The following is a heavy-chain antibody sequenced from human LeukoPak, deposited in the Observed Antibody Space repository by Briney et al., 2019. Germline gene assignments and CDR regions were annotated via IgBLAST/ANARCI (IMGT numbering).Heavy chain of an antibody. Sequence: GGSLRLSCAASGFTFSRNAMNWVRQAPGKGLEWVAAVSGNGLGTYYADSVKGRFNISKDNSRNTLYLQMNSLRIEDTAFYYCAKDANYLRSSGYLIPIDFWGQGTLVTVSS. CDR2: VSGNGLGT. CDR3: AKDANYLRSSGYLIPIDF. D-gene: IGHD3-22*01. V-gene: IGHV3-23*01. CDR1: GFTFSRNA. J-gene: IGHJ4*02.